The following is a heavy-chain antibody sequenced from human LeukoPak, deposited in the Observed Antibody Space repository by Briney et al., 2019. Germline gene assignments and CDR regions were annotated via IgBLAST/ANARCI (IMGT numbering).Heavy chain of an antibody. J-gene: IGHJ4*02. Sequence: SETLSLTCTVSGGSISSGGYYWSWIRQHPGKGLEWIGYIYYSGSTYYNPSPKSRVTISVDTSKNQFSLKLSSVTAADTAVYYCAREHCSSTSCYSGTWGQGTLVTVSS. CDR3: AREHCSSTSCYSGT. CDR2: IYYSGST. V-gene: IGHV4-31*03. CDR1: GGSISSGGYY. D-gene: IGHD2-2*01.